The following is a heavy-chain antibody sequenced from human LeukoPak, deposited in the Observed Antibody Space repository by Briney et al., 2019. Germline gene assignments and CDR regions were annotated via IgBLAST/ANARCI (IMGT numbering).Heavy chain of an antibody. J-gene: IGHJ3*01. V-gene: IGHV1-18*01. CDR2: INTYYCNT. CDR3: ARDRSEHYDRSAYSWNDAFDL. Sequence: GASVKVSCKSSDYTFITYGLSWVRQAPGQGLEWMGLINTYYCNTNYAQKLQGRVTITTDTSTNTAYMELRSLRSDDTAVYYCARDRSEHYDRSAYSWNDAFDLWGQGTMVTVSS. D-gene: IGHD3-22*01. CDR1: DYTFITYG.